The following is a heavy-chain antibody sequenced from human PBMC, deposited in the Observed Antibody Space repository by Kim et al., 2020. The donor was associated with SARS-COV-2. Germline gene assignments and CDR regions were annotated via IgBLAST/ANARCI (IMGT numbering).Heavy chain of an antibody. V-gene: IGHV4-39*01. Sequence: SETLSLTCTVSGGSISSSSYYWGWIRQPPGKGLEWIGSIYYSGSTYYNPSLKSRVTISVDTSKNQFSLKLSSVTAADTAVYYCARRAYYYDSSGPGNWFDPWGQGTLVTVSS. CDR3: ARRAYYYDSSGPGNWFDP. CDR2: IYYSGST. CDR1: GGSISSSSYY. J-gene: IGHJ5*02. D-gene: IGHD3-22*01.